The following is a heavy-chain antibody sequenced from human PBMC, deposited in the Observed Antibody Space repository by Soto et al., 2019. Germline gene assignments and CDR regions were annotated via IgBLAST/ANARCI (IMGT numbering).Heavy chain of an antibody. Sequence: EVQLVESGGGLVQPGGSLRLSCAASGFTFSSYWMSWVRQAPGKGLEGVGNIKQDGSEKYYVDSVRGLFTISRDNAKNSLYLQMNSLRAEDTAVYYCARGTNRPVREVIFTNYWGQGTLVTVSS. D-gene: IGHD3-10*01. CDR1: GFTFSSYW. CDR3: ARGTNRPVREVIFTNY. CDR2: IKQDGSEK. J-gene: IGHJ4*02. V-gene: IGHV3-7*01.